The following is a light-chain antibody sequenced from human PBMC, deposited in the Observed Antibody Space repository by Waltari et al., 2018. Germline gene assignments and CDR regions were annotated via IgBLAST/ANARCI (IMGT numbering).Light chain of an antibody. J-gene: IGKJ1*01. CDR3: QQRSNWPWT. CDR1: QSVSNY. Sequence: EIVLTQSPATLSLSPGERATLSCRASQSVSNYLAWYQQKPGQAPRLLMYDASNSATGIPARFSGSGSGTDFILTISSLEPEDFAVYYCQQRSNWPWTFGQGTKVEIK. CDR2: DAS. V-gene: IGKV3-11*01.